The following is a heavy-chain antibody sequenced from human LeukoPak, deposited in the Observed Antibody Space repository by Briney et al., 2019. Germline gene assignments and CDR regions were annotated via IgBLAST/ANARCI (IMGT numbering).Heavy chain of an antibody. CDR3: AREGDYYDISGYYYYYGMDV. J-gene: IGHJ6*02. Sequence: ASVKLSCKASGYTFTSYGISWVRQAPGQGLEWMGWISAYNGNTNYAQKLQGRVTMTTDTSTSTAYMELRSLRSDDTAVYYCAREGDYYDISGYYYYYGMDVWGQETTVTVSS. V-gene: IGHV1-18*01. CDR1: GYTFTSYG. CDR2: ISAYNGNT. D-gene: IGHD3-22*01.